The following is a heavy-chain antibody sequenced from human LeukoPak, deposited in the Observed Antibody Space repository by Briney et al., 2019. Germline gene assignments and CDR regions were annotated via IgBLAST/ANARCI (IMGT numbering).Heavy chain of an antibody. CDR3: ARVYYGDYGQQSIP. V-gene: IGHV3-21*01. CDR2: ISSSSSYI. J-gene: IGHJ5*02. Sequence: PGGSLRLSCAASGFTFSSYSMNWVRQAPGKGLEWVSSISSSSSYIYYADSVKGRFTISRDNAKNSLYLQMNGLRAEDTAVYYCARVYYGDYGQQSIPWGQGTLVTVSS. D-gene: IGHD4-17*01. CDR1: GFTFSSYS.